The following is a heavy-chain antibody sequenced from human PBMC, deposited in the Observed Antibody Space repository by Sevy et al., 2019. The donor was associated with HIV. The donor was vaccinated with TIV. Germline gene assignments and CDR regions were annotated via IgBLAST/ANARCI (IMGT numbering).Heavy chain of an antibody. V-gene: IGHV3-66*02. Sequence: GGSLRLSCAISGFTVNDKYIIWVRQAPGKGLEWVSVIFGSGSTYYPASAKGRFTISRDNSKNTVDLQMNSVRAEDTAVYYCVSLFLSYRSGWSYFDYWGQGTLVTVSS. J-gene: IGHJ4*02. CDR3: VSLFLSYRSGWSYFDY. CDR2: IFGSGST. D-gene: IGHD6-19*01. CDR1: GFTVNDKY.